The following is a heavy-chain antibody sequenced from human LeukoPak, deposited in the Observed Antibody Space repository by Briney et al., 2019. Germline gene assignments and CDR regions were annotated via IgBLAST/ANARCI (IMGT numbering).Heavy chain of an antibody. CDR2: IFYSGST. CDR1: GGSISTSSYY. V-gene: IGHV4-39*07. CDR3: ARAFDYYGSGSHFDY. Sequence: SETLSLTCTVSGGSISTSSYYWGWVRQPPGKGLEWIGNIFYSGSTNYNPSLKSRVTISVDTSKNQFSLKLSSVTAADTAVYYCARAFDYYGSGSHFDYWGQGTLVTVSS. J-gene: IGHJ4*02. D-gene: IGHD3-10*01.